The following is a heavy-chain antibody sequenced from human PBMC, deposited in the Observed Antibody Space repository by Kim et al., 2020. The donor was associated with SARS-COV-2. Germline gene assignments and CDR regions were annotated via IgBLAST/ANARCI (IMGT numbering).Heavy chain of an antibody. V-gene: IGHV3-30*02. CDR3: AGPLTGVKRGFDI. D-gene: IGHD1-20*01. J-gene: IGHJ3*02. Sequence: YADSVKGRFTISRDNSKNTLYLQMNSLRAEDTAVYYCAGPLTGVKRGFDIWGQGTMVTVSS.